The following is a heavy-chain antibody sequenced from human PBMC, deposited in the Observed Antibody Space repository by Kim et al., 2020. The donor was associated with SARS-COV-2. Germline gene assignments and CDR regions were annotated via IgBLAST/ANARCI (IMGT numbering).Heavy chain of an antibody. CDR3: AKMTLAN. J-gene: IGHJ4*02. CDR2: ISESGRTI. Sequence: GGSLRLSCEASGFKMSDYVITWVRQAPGKGLEWVSTISESGRTIFYADSVKGRFTISRDNSKNMLYLQVDHLRVEDTAVYYCAKMTLANWGQGTLVTVSS. V-gene: IGHV3-23*01. CDR1: GFKMSDYV. D-gene: IGHD2-21*02.